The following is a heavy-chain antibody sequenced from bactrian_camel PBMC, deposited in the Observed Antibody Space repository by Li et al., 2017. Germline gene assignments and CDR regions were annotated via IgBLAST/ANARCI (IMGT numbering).Heavy chain of an antibody. CDR2: IGTGGVSR. D-gene: IGHD3*01. CDR3: AAGWSFGVGTLLRRHYNY. CDR1: GYDH. Sequence: HVQLVESGGGSVEPGGSLRLSCVHNGYDHMAWFRQRLGQAREGVAGIGTGGVSRVADSVKGRFTISQDNAKNMVYLQVNSLKAEDTAMYYCAAGWSFGVGTLLRRHYNYWGQGTQVTVS. V-gene: IGHV3S1*01. J-gene: IGHJ4*01.